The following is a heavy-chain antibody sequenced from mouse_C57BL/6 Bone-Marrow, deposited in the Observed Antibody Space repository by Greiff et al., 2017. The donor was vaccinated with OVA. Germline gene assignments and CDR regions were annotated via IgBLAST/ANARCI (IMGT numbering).Heavy chain of an antibody. D-gene: IGHD1-1*01. J-gene: IGHJ4*01. Sequence: DVQLQESGPGLVKPSQSLSLTCSVTGYSITSGYYWNWIRQFPGNKLEWMGYISYDGSNNYNPSLKNRISITRDTSKNQFFLKLNSVTTEDTATYYCARSPYYGSSLYAMDYWGQGTSVTVSS. V-gene: IGHV3-6*01. CDR2: ISYDGSN. CDR3: ARSPYYGSSLYAMDY. CDR1: GYSITSGYY.